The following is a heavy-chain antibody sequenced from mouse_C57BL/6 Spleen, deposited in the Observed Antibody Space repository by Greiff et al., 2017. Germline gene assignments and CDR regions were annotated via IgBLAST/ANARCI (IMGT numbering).Heavy chain of an antibody. CDR1: GYTFTDYE. CDR2: IDPETGGT. CDR3: TRSPFAY. V-gene: IGHV1-15*01. Sequence: QVQLQQSGAELGRPGASVTLSCKASGYTFTDYEMHWVKQTPVHGLEWIGAIDPETGGTAYNQKFKGKAILTADKSSSTAYMELRSLTSEDSAVYYCTRSPFAYWGQGTLVTVSA. J-gene: IGHJ3*01.